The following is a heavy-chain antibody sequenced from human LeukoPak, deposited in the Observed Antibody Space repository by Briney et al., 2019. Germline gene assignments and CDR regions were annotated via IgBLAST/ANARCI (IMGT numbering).Heavy chain of an antibody. V-gene: IGHV3-23*01. D-gene: IGHD3-22*01. CDR2: TSGGGDHT. Sequence: GGSLRLSCAASGFTFTNYAMTWVRQAPGKGPEWVSATSGGGDHTYYADSVKGRFTISRDNSRNTLYLQMDSLRAEDTAVYYCAKLFYDITGYSPYFDYWGQGTLVTVSS. CDR3: AKLFYDITGYSPYFDY. J-gene: IGHJ4*02. CDR1: GFTFTNYA.